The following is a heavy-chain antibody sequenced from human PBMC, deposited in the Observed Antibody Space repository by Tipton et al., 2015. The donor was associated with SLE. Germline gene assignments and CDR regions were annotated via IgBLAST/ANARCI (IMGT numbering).Heavy chain of an antibody. CDR1: GDSIGSGSYY. CDR3: ARRSVQEAFDI. V-gene: IGHV4-61*09. D-gene: IGHD1-1*01. Sequence: LRLSCSVSGDSIGSGSYYWNWIRQPAGKGLEWIGHIHTSGATNNNPSLKSRVTISLDTSKNQFSLKLRSVTAADTAVYFCARRSVQEAFDIWGQGTMVTVSS. CDR2: IHTSGAT. J-gene: IGHJ3*02.